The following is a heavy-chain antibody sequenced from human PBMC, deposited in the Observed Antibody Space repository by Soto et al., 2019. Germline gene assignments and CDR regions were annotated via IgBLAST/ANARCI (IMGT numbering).Heavy chain of an antibody. V-gene: IGHV3-23*01. CDR2: ISGSDGSST. CDR3: ARVGPGPDLEKGYHYYYYYYMDV. D-gene: IGHD5-18*01. J-gene: IGHJ6*03. CDR1: GFTFSSYA. Sequence: GGSLRLSCAASGFTFSSYAMSWVRQAPGKGLEWVSAISGSDGSSTSYADSVKGRFTISRDNAKNTLYLQMNSLRAEDTAVYYCARVGPGPDLEKGYHYYYYYYMDVWGKGTTVTVSS.